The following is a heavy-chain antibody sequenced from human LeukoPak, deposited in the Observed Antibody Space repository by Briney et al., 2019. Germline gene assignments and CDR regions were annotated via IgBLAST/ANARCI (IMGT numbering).Heavy chain of an antibody. CDR3: AREIGCGGSCYSAYYYYGMDV. J-gene: IGHJ6*02. D-gene: IGHD2-15*01. V-gene: IGHV1-69*04. CDR1: GGTFSSYA. CDR2: IIPILGIA. Sequence: ASVKVSCKASGGTFSSYAISWVRQAPGQGLEWMGRIIPILGIANYAQKFQGRVTITADKSTSTAYMELSSLRSEDTAVYYCAREIGCGGSCYSAYYYYGMDVWGQGTTVTVSS.